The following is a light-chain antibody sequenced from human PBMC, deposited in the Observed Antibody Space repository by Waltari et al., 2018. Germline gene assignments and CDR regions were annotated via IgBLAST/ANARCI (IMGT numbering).Light chain of an antibody. Sequence: EIVLTQSPATLSLSPGERATLSCRASQSVVSYLAWYQQRPGQAPRLLISDASNRATGIPDRFSGSGSGTDFTLTISSLQAEDVAVYYCQQYYSTPFTFGPGTKVDIK. CDR1: QSVVSY. V-gene: IGKV3-11*01. CDR3: QQYYSTPFT. CDR2: DAS. J-gene: IGKJ3*01.